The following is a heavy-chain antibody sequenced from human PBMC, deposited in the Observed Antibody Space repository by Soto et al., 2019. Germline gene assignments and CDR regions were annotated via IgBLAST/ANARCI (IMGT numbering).Heavy chain of an antibody. CDR1: GASISSSAYY. CDR3: ARYTFGHDREYHYAMDV. CDR2: IFHSGSA. J-gene: IGHJ6*02. Sequence: QVQLQESGPGLVKPSQTLSLTCTVSGASISSSAYYWSWVRQPPGKGLEWIGYIFHSGSAYYNPSLKSRVTISVDTSKNQFSLKLTSVTAADTAVFYCARYTFGHDREYHYAMDVWSQGTTVTVSS. V-gene: IGHV4-30-4*01. D-gene: IGHD3-10*02.